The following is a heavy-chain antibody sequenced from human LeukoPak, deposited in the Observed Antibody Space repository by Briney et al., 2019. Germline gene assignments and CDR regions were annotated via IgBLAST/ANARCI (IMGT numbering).Heavy chain of an antibody. CDR1: GYTFTSYA. CDR3: ARGGSRVVTYGNFDY. D-gene: IGHD2-21*02. CDR2: ISTYSGNA. Sequence: ASVKVSCKPSGYTFTSYALSWVRQAPGQGLEWMGWISTYSGNANYAQKLQGRITMTIETSTSTAYMELRSLRSDDTAVYYCARGGSRVVTYGNFDYWGQGTLVTVSS. J-gene: IGHJ4*02. V-gene: IGHV1-18*01.